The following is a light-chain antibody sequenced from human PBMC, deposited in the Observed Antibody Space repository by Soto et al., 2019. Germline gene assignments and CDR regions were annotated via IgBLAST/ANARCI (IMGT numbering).Light chain of an antibody. V-gene: IGKV1-27*01. Sequence: DTQMTQSPYSLSASVGDRVTITCRASEAISIYLAWYQQKPGKVPNLLIYGASTLQSGVQSRFSGSGSGTVFTLTISSLQHEDVATYYCHKYNNVPFTFGPGTKVEIK. J-gene: IGKJ3*01. CDR3: HKYNNVPFT. CDR1: EAISIY. CDR2: GAS.